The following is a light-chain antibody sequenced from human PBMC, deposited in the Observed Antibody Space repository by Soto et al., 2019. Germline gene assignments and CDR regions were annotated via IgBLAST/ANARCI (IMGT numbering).Light chain of an antibody. V-gene: IGKV3-15*01. CDR2: AAS. CDR1: RSVSIN. Sequence: IVMTQSPATLSVSPGERATLSCRASRSVSINLAWYQQKPGQAPRLLIYAASTTATGIPARFSGSGSGTEFTLTISSLQPEDFAVYYCQQYNNWVLTFGGGTKVEIK. CDR3: QQYNNWVLT. J-gene: IGKJ4*01.